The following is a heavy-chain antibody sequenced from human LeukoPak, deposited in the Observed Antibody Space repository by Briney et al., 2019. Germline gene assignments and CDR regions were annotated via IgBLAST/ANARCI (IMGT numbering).Heavy chain of an antibody. J-gene: IGHJ4*02. CDR3: ARDTNPTYYYDSSGGDY. D-gene: IGHD3-22*01. Sequence: GGSLRLSCAASGFTFSSYSMNWVRQAPGKGLEWVSSISSSSSYIYYADSVKGRFTISRDNAKNSLYLQMNSLRAEDTAVYYCARDTNPTYYYDSSGGDYWGQGTLVTVSP. CDR1: GFTFSSYS. V-gene: IGHV3-21*01. CDR2: ISSSSSYI.